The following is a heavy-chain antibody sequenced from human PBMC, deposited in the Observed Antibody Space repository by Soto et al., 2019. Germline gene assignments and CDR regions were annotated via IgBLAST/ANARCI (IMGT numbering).Heavy chain of an antibody. CDR1: GGSLSGYY. V-gene: IGHV4-34*01. J-gene: IGHJ6*02. D-gene: IGHD1-7*01. CDR3: ARSDNRNSLYGVDV. Sequence: SEALSLTCAVNGGSLSGYYWSWIRQSPGKGLEWIGEINHRGSSDYNPSLKSRVTISIDASKNHVTLELTSVTAADTAVYYCARSDNRNSLYGVDVWGQGTAVTVSS. CDR2: INHRGSS.